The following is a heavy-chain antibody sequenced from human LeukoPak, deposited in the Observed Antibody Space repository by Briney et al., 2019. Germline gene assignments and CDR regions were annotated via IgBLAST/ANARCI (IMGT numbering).Heavy chain of an antibody. CDR2: IIPIFGTA. Sequence: GSSVKVSCKASGGTFSSYAISWVRQAPGQGLEWMGGIIPIFGTANYAQKLQGRVTITTDEATSTAYMELGSLRSEDTAVYYCARGGGEIAARPRSYYYYYMDVWGKGTTVTVSS. D-gene: IGHD6-6*01. CDR3: ARGGGEIAARPRSYYYYYMDV. CDR1: GGTFSSYA. J-gene: IGHJ6*03. V-gene: IGHV1-69*05.